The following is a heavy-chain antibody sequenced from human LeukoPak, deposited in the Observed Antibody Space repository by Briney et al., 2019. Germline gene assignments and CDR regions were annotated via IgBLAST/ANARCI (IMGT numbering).Heavy chain of an antibody. Sequence: SGPTLVNPTQTLTLTCTFSGFSLSTSGMCVSWIRQPPGKALEWLALLDWDDDKYYRTSLKTRLTISKDTSKNQVVLTMTNMEAVDTATYYCARYLYGDSASYFDSWGQGALLIVSS. V-gene: IGHV2-70*01. D-gene: IGHD4-17*01. CDR1: GFSLSTSGMC. CDR2: LDWDDDK. J-gene: IGHJ4*02. CDR3: ARYLYGDSASYFDS.